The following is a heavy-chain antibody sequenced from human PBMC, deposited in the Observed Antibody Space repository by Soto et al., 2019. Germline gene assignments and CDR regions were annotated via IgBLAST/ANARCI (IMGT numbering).Heavy chain of an antibody. CDR1: GYTFTSYC. D-gene: IGHD1-26*01. CDR3: ARVIRYRGTYSKYYFDY. J-gene: IGHJ4*02. V-gene: IGHV1-18*04. CDR2: ISAYNGNT. Sequence: ASVKVSCKASGYTFTSYCISWVRQAPGQGLEWMGWISAYNGNTNYAQKLQGRVTMTTDTSTSTAYMELRSLRSDDTAVYYCARVIRYRGTYSKYYFDYWGQGTLVTVSS.